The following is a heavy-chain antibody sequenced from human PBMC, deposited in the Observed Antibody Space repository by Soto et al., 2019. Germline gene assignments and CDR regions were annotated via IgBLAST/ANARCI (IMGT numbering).Heavy chain of an antibody. CDR2: ISWDGGST. CDR1: GFTFDEYN. D-gene: IGHD5-12*01. J-gene: IGHJ6*02. CDR3: AMATTNYYYYYGMDV. V-gene: IGHV3-43*01. Sequence: EVQLVESGGVVVQPGGSLRLSCAASGFTFDEYNMHWVRQAPGKGLEWVSLISWDGGSTYYADSVKGRFTISRDNSKNSLYLQMNSLRTEDTALYYCAMATTNYYYYYGMDVWGQGTTVTVSS.